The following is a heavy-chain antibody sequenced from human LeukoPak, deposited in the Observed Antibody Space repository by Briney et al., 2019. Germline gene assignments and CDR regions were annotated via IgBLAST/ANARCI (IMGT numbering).Heavy chain of an antibody. CDR3: AADSGAAADFDY. J-gene: IGHJ4*02. D-gene: IGHD6-13*01. Sequence: ASVKVSCKASGYTFTGYYMHWVRQAPGQGLEWMGRINPNSGGTNYAQKFQGRVTITRDMSTSTAYMELSSLRSEDTAVYYCAADSGAAADFDYWGQGTLVTVSS. CDR1: GYTFTGYY. CDR2: INPNSGGT. V-gene: IGHV1-2*06.